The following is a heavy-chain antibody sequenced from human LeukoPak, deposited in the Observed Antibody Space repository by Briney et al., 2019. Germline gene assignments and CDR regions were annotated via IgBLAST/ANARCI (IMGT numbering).Heavy chain of an antibody. V-gene: IGHV4-59*08. CDR1: AGSISSYY. D-gene: IGHD5-24*01. J-gene: IGHJ2*01. CDR2: ISYIGTT. Sequence: PSETLSLTCTISAGSISSYYRRWIRQPPGKGLEWIGYISYIGTTNDNPSLKSRVTISLDTSKNQFSLKLTSVTAADAVVYFCARHKVVEMPTSHWYFDLWGRGTLVTVSS. CDR3: ARHKVVEMPTSHWYFDL.